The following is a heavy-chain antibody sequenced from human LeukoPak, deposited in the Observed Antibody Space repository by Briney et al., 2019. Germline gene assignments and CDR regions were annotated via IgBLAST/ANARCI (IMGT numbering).Heavy chain of an antibody. Sequence: SETLSLTCTVSGGSISTYYWSWIRQPPGKGLEWIGYIYYSGSTNYNPSLKSRVTISVDTSKNQFSLKLSSVTAADTAVYYCARAGDGYNKDSYFDYWGQGTLVTVSS. D-gene: IGHD5-24*01. J-gene: IGHJ4*02. V-gene: IGHV4-59*01. CDR1: GGSISTYY. CDR2: IYYSGST. CDR3: ARAGDGYNKDSYFDY.